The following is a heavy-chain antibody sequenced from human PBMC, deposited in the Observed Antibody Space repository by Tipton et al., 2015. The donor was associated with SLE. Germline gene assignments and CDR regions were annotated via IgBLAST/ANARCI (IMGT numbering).Heavy chain of an antibody. J-gene: IGHJ5*02. CDR2: IFHTGRT. CDR3: ARRHYYEDSGYHSDWFDP. V-gene: IGHV4-39*07. CDR1: GGSISSSSYH. Sequence: TLSLTCTVSGGSISSSSYHSGWIRQPPGKGLEWIGSIFHTGRTYNNLSLKSRLTISIDMSKNQFSLKLTSVTAADTAVYYCARRHYYEDSGYHSDWFDPWGQETLVTVRS. D-gene: IGHD3-22*01.